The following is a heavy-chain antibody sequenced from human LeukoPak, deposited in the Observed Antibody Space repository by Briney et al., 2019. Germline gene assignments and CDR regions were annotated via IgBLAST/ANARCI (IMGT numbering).Heavy chain of an antibody. D-gene: IGHD2-8*02. Sequence: SQTLSLTRAISGDSVSSNSAAWNWIRQSPSRGLEWLGRTYYRSKWYNDYAVSVKSRITINPDTSKNQFSLQLSSVTPEDTAVYYCAREVVLVLDKSHYYYMDVWGKGTTVTVSS. V-gene: IGHV6-1*01. CDR3: AREVVLVLDKSHYYYMDV. J-gene: IGHJ6*03. CDR2: TYYRSKWYN. CDR1: GDSVSSNSAA.